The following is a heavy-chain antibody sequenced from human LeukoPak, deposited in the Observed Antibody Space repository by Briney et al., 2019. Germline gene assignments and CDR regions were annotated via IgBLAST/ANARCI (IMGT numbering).Heavy chain of an antibody. CDR2: IKQDGSEK. V-gene: IGHV3-7*01. CDR1: GFTFSSYW. D-gene: IGHD3-16*01. CDR3: AREMITFPTLDY. J-gene: IGHJ4*02. Sequence: PGGSLRLSCAASGFTFSSYWMSWVRQAPGKGLEWVANIKQDGSEKYYVDSVKGRFTISRDNSKNTLYLQMNSLRAEDTAVYYCAREMITFPTLDYWGQGTLVTVSS.